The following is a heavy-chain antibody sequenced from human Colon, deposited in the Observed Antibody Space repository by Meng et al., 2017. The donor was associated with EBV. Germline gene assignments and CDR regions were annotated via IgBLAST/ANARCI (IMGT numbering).Heavy chain of an antibody. V-gene: IGHV4-30-4*01. CDR2: IHHSGSA. Sequence: VPLTVSGPGMVGPSPPLSPTCTVSGGSMGSGNYYWSWIRQPPGKGLEWIGYIHHSGSAYYNPSLKSRVSISVDTSKNQFSLNLNSMTAADTAVYYCASFDHIPRRNYFDYWGQGTLVTVSS. J-gene: IGHJ4*02. D-gene: IGHD2-21*01. CDR3: ASFDHIPRRNYFDY. CDR1: GGSMGSGNYY.